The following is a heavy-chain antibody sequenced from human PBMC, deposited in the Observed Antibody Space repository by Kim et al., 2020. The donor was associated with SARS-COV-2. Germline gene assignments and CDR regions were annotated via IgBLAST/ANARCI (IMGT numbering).Heavy chain of an antibody. V-gene: IGHV4-34*01. D-gene: IGHD6-19*01. J-gene: IGHJ5*02. CDR3: ARAAAVAGQRWFDP. Sequence: SETLSLTCAVYGGSFSGYYWSWIRQPPGKGLEWIGEINHSGSTNYNPSLKSRVTISVDTSKNQFSLKLSSVTAADTAVYYCARAAAVAGQRWFDPWGQGTLVTVSS. CDR1: GGSFSGYY. CDR2: INHSGST.